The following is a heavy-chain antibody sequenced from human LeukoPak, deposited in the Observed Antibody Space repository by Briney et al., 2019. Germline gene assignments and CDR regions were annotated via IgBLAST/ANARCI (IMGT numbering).Heavy chain of an antibody. J-gene: IGHJ4*02. D-gene: IGHD3-22*01. CDR3: ASGSYYDSSGYLSI. CDR2: IYTSGST. V-gene: IGHV4-4*07. CDR1: GGSISSYY. Sequence: PSETLSLTCTVSGGSISSYYWSWIRQPAGKGLEWIGRIYTSGSTNYNPSLKSRVTMSVDTSKNRFSLKLSSVTAADTAVYYCASGSYYDSSGYLSIWGQGTLVTVSS.